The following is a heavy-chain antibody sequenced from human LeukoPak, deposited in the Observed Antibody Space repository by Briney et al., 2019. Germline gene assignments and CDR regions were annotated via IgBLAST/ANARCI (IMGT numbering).Heavy chain of an antibody. J-gene: IGHJ4*02. CDR2: IYYSGST. Sequence: SGTLSLTCAVSGGSISSSDWWSWVRQPPGKGLEWIGSIYYSGSTYYNPSLKSRVTISLDTSKNQFSLKLSPVTAADTAVYYCARDLELEMATIPYFDYWGQGTLVTVSS. CDR1: GGSISSSDW. CDR3: ARDLELEMATIPYFDY. V-gene: IGHV4-4*02. D-gene: IGHD5-24*01.